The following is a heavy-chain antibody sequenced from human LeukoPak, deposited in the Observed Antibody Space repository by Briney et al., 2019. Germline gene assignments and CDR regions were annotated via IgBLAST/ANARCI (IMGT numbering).Heavy chain of an antibody. CDR1: GGSISSYY. CDR3: ARTPYYYGSGSYLGYYYYMDV. CDR2: IYYSGST. Sequence: SETLSLTCTVSGGSISSYYWSWIRQPPGKGLEWIGYIYYSGSTNYNPSLKSRVTMSVDTSKNQFSLKLSSVTAADTAVYYCARTPYYYGSGSYLGYYYYMDVWGKGTTVTISS. V-gene: IGHV4-59*12. D-gene: IGHD3-10*01. J-gene: IGHJ6*03.